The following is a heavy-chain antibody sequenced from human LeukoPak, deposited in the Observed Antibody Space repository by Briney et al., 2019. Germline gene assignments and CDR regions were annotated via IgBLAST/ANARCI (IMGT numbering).Heavy chain of an antibody. CDR1: GGTFNNSA. V-gene: IGHV1-69*05. CDR2: IMPLFVTA. J-gene: IGHJ5*02. D-gene: IGHD4/OR15-4a*01. Sequence: ASVKVSCKTSGGTFNNSAISWVRQAPGQGLEWLGGIMPLFVTAGYAQKFQGRVTITKDESTRTVYLELTSLTSDDTAVYYCARDVHGDYGSGWFDPWGQGTLVSVSS. CDR3: ARDVHGDYGSGWFDP.